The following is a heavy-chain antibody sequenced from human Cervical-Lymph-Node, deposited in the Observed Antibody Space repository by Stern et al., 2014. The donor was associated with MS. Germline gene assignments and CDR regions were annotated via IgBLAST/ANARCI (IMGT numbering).Heavy chain of an antibody. Sequence: VQLVESGPGLVRPSETLSLTCTVSGISVRTSSWTWIRQSPGKGLEWTGFISSSGSTHSDHSLKTRVSISIDTSKSQVSLEVRAAASADPAWFYWARMASISFGGVIATPFDYWGQGSLVTVSS. V-gene: IGHV4-59*02. CDR1: GISVRTSS. CDR2: ISSSGST. D-gene: IGHD3-16*02. CDR3: ARMASISFGGVIATPFDY. J-gene: IGHJ4*02.